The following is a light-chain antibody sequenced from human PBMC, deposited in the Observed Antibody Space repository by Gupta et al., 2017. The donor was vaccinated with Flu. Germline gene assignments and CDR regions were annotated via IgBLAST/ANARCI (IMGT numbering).Light chain of an antibody. Sequence: QSVLTQPLSASATPGQRVTISCSGSSSNIGSNAVFWYQQLPGTAPKLLIFDNNQRPSGVPDRFSGAKSGTSASLDISGRQFDDEADYYCAGRDNNLMGLFGGGTKLTVL. CDR1: SSNIGSNA. CDR3: AGRDNNLMGL. J-gene: IGLJ3*02. V-gene: IGLV1-44*01. CDR2: DNN.